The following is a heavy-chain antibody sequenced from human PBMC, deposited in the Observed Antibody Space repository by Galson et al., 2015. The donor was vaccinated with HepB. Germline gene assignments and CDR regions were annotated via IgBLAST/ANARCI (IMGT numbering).Heavy chain of an antibody. D-gene: IGHD5-18*01. CDR1: GFTFGDTA. CDR3: AKGYGIFDR. CDR2: ITSRGDST. Sequence: SLRLSCAASGFTFGDTAMTWVRQAPGKGLEWVSGITSRGDSTFYTDSVKGRFSISRDNSKNMLFLQMSSLRAEDTAIYYCAKGYGIFDRWGQGILVTVSS. J-gene: IGHJ4*02. V-gene: IGHV3-23*01.